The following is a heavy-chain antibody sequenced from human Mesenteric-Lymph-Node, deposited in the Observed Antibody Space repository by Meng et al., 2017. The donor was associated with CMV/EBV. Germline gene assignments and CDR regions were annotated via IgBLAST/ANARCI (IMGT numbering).Heavy chain of an antibody. V-gene: IGHV1-3*01. CDR2: INPGNGNT. Sequence: SGYSFTSHAIHWVRQAPGQSLEWMGWINPGNGNTKRSQKFQARVTITSDTSASTAYMEVSSLRSGDTALYYCARDPPAMVEVEGLFDHWGQGTLVTVSS. J-gene: IGHJ4*02. D-gene: IGHD5-18*01. CDR1: GYSFTSHA. CDR3: ARDPPAMVEVEGLFDH.